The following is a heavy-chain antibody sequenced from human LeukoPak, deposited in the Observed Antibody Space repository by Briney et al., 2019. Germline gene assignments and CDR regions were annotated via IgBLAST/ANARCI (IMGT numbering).Heavy chain of an antibody. D-gene: IGHD6-19*01. Sequence: ASVKVSCKASGYTFTGYYMHWVRQAPRQGLEWMGWINPNSGGTNYAQKFQGRVTMTRDTSISTAYMELSRLRSDDTAVYYCARDNPAYSSGFDYWGQGTLVTVSS. CDR2: INPNSGGT. J-gene: IGHJ4*02. V-gene: IGHV1-2*02. CDR3: ARDNPAYSSGFDY. CDR1: GYTFTGYY.